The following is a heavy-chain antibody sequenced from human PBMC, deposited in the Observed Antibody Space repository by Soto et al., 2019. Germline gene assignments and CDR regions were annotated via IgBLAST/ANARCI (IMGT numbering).Heavy chain of an antibody. D-gene: IGHD5-18*01. J-gene: IGHJ4*02. V-gene: IGHV4-61*05. CDR1: GGSLSSSSYY. Sequence: SETLSLTCTVSGGSLSSSSYYWGWIRQPPGKGLEWVGFVYYSGSTNYNPSLRSRVTISVDTSKKQFSLKLSSVTAADTAVYYCASRGYRYGYFDYWGQGTLVTVSS. CDR2: VYYSGST. CDR3: ASRGYRYGYFDY.